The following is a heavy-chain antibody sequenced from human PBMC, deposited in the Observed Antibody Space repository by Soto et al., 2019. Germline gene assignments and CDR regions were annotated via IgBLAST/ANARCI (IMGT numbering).Heavy chain of an antibody. CDR2: INSGGSST. D-gene: IGHD6-6*01. CDR1: VFTFSSYW. J-gene: IGHJ5*02. V-gene: IGHV3-74*01. CDR3: AMEQLVPNWFDP. Sequence: WWSLRLSCSASVFTFSSYWMHWVRQAPGKGLVWVSRINSGGSSTSYADSVKGRFTISRDNAKNTLYLQMNSLRAEDTAVYYCAMEQLVPNWFDPWGQGTLVTVSS.